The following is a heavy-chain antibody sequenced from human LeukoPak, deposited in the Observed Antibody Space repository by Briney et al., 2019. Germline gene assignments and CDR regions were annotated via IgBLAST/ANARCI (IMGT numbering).Heavy chain of an antibody. J-gene: IGHJ4*02. CDR2: ISTDGRIT. CDR1: GYTFSTYW. CDR3: ARVSYDSDDY. D-gene: IGHD3-22*01. Sequence: GGSLRLSCAASGYTFSTYWMHWVRQTPGKGLVWVSRISTDGRITGYADSVKGRVTISRDNAKNTLYLQVNSLRAEDTAVYYCARVSYDSDDYWGQGTLVTVSS. V-gene: IGHV3-74*01.